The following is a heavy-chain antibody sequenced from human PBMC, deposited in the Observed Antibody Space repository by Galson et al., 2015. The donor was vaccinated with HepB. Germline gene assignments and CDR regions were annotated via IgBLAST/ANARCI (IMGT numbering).Heavy chain of an antibody. D-gene: IGHD6-19*01. CDR1: GYTFTSYY. CDR2: INPSGGST. Sequence: SVKVSCKASGYTFTSYYMHWVRQAPGQGLEWMGIINPSGGSTSYAQKFQGRVTMTRDTSTSTVYMELSSLRSEDTAVYYCAREGYSSGWYSPTYYFDYWGQGTLVTVSS. CDR3: AREGYSSGWYSPTYYFDY. V-gene: IGHV1-46*01. J-gene: IGHJ4*02.